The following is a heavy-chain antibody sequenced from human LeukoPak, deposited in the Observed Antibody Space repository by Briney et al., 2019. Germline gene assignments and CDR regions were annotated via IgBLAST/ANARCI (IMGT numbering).Heavy chain of an antibody. V-gene: IGHV3-30-3*01. J-gene: IGHJ4*02. CDR2: ISYDGSNK. CDR1: GFTFSSYA. Sequence: PGRSLRLSCAASGFTFSSYAMHWVRQAPGKGLEWVAVISYDGSNKYYADSVKGRFTISRDNSKNTLYLQMNSLRAEDTAVYYCAKYSSSWYTPQDYWGQGTLVTVSS. CDR3: AKYSSSWYTPQDY. D-gene: IGHD6-13*01.